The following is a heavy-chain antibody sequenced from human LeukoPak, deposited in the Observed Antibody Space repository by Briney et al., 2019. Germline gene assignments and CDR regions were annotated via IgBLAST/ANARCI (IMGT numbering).Heavy chain of an antibody. J-gene: IGHJ6*02. CDR1: GSSVSKDY. CDR2: FYSGGST. V-gene: IGHV3-66*01. Sequence: GGSLRLSCAPSGSSVSKDYMSWVRQTLGEGGESGSDFYSGGSTHYIDSVKGRFSLSRVEYKNTLYLQMNILRADDTAVYYCARELLLQEAGTYYYYGLDVWGQATTVTDCS. CDR3: ARELLLQEAGTYYYYGLDV. D-gene: IGHD2-15*01.